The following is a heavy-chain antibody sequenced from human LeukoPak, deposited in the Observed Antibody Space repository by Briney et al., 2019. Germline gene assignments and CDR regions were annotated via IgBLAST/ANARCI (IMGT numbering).Heavy chain of an antibody. CDR1: RFTFSSYG. CDR2: ISYDGSNK. V-gene: IGHV3-30*18. CDR3: AKDLGYSYGYGYYYYGMDV. Sequence: PGGSLRLSCAASRFTFSSYGMHWVRQAPGKGLEWVVVISYDGSNKYYADSVKGRFTISRDNSKNTLYLQMNSLRAEDTAVYYCAKDLGYSYGYGYYYYGMDVWGQGTTVTVSS. D-gene: IGHD5-18*01. J-gene: IGHJ6*02.